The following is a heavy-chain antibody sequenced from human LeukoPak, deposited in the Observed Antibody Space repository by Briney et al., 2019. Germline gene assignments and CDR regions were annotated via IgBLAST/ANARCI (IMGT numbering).Heavy chain of an antibody. J-gene: IGHJ3*02. Sequence: GGSLRLSCTASGFTFSRYDMSWVRQAPGKGLEWVSGISDSAGTTYYADSVKGRFSISRDNYKNTLNLQMNSLRAEDTAVYYCAKSYYYGSGDYSLAAFDIWGQGTMVTVSS. V-gene: IGHV3-23*01. D-gene: IGHD3-10*01. CDR1: GFTFSRYD. CDR3: AKSYYYGSGDYSLAAFDI. CDR2: ISDSAGTT.